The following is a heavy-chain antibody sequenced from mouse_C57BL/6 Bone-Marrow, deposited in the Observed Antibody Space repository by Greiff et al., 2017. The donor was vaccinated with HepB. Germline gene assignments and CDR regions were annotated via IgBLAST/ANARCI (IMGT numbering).Heavy chain of an antibody. Sequence: EVQVVESGGGLVQPGGSLSLSCAASGFTFTDYYMSWVRQPPGKALEWLGFIRNKANGYTTEYSASVKGRFTISRDNSQSILYLQMNALRAEDSATYYCARSRLREGYWYFDVWGTGTTVTVSS. J-gene: IGHJ1*03. CDR2: IRNKANGYTT. CDR3: ARSRLREGYWYFDV. CDR1: GFTFTDYY. D-gene: IGHD2-4*01. V-gene: IGHV7-3*01.